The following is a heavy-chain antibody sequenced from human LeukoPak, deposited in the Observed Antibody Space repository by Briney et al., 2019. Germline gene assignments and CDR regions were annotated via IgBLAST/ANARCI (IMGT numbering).Heavy chain of an antibody. CDR3: ARRIAVAARSLGYYYGMDV. CDR2: IIPIFGTA. CDR1: GGTFSSYA. D-gene: IGHD6-19*01. V-gene: IGHV1-69*13. J-gene: IGHJ6*02. Sequence: ASVKVSCKASGGTFSSYAISWVRQAPGQGLEWMGGIIPIFGTANYAQKFQGRVTITADESTSTAYMELSSLRPEDTAVYYCARRIAVAARSLGYYYGMDVWGQGTTVTVSS.